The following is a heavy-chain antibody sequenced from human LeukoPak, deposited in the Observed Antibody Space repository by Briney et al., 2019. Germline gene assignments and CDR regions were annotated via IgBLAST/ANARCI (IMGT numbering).Heavy chain of an antibody. Sequence: PGGSLRLSCAASGFTFSNYWMSWVRQAPGKGLEWVANIKQDGSEKNYVDSVKGRFTISRDNAQNSLYLQMNSLRAEDTAVYYCAKDRDWLWSFDPWGQGTLVTVSS. J-gene: IGHJ5*02. D-gene: IGHD3-9*01. CDR2: IKQDGSEK. CDR1: GFTFSNYW. CDR3: AKDRDWLWSFDP. V-gene: IGHV3-7*01.